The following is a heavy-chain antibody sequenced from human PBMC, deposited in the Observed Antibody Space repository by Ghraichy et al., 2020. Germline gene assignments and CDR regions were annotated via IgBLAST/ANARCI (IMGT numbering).Heavy chain of an antibody. V-gene: IGHV4-59*11. J-gene: IGHJ3*01. D-gene: IGHD6-19*01. CDR2: IYYRGST. CDR3: ARERWLSPNAFDL. CDR1: GDSITNHY. Sequence: SQTLSLTCTVSGDSITNHYWSWIRQPPGKGLEWIAFIYYRGSTNYNPSLKSRVTISVDTSKKQIFLRLRSVTAADTAVYYCARERWLSPNAFDLWGQGTLVTVSS.